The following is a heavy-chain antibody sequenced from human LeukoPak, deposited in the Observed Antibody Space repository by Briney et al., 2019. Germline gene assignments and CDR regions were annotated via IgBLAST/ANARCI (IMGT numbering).Heavy chain of an antibody. V-gene: IGHV5-51*01. CDR2: IYPGDSDT. CDR1: GYSFTSYW. CDR3: ATTGYCSSTSCYGDAFDI. J-gene: IGHJ3*02. D-gene: IGHD2-2*01. Sequence: GESLKISCKGSGYSFTSYWIGWVRQMPGKGLEWMGIIYPGDSDTRYSPSFQGQVTISADKSISTAYLQWSSLKASDTAMYYCATTGYCSSTSCYGDAFDIWGQGTMVTVSS.